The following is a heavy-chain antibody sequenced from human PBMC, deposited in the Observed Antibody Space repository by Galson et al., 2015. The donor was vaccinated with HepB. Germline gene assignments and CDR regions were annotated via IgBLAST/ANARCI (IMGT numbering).Heavy chain of an antibody. CDR2: IYPSDSDT. CDR1: GYTFTSYW. Sequence: QSGAEVKKSGESLKISCTGFGYTFTSYWIGWVRQMPGKGLEWMGIIYPSDSDTRYSPSFQGQVTISADKSINTAYLQWSSLTASDTAMYYCARSENYFDYWGQGTLVTVSS. J-gene: IGHJ4*02. V-gene: IGHV5-51*03. CDR3: ARSENYFDY.